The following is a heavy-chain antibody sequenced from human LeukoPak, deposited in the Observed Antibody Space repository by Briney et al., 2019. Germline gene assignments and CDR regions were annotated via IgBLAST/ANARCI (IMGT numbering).Heavy chain of an antibody. CDR3: ARGLWFGELLL. CDR1: GGSFSGYY. Sequence: SETLSLTCAVYGGSFSGYYWSWIRQPPGKGLEWIGEINHSGSTDYNPSLKSRVTISVDTSKNQFSLKLSSVTAADTAVYYCARGLWFGELLLWGQGTLVTVSS. CDR2: INHSGST. V-gene: IGHV4-34*01. D-gene: IGHD3-10*01. J-gene: IGHJ4*02.